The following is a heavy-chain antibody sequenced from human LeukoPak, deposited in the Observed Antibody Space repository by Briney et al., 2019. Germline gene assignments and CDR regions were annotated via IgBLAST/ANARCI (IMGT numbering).Heavy chain of an antibody. CDR1: GFTFSSYG. Sequence: GRSLRLSCAASGFTFSSYGMHWVRQAPGKGLEWVAVISYDGSNKYYADSVKGRFTISRDNSKNTLYLQMNSLRAEDTAVYYCAKVPAVAANYYYYYMDVWGKGTTVTVSS. J-gene: IGHJ6*03. CDR3: AKVPAVAANYYYYYMDV. D-gene: IGHD6-19*01. V-gene: IGHV3-30*18. CDR2: ISYDGSNK.